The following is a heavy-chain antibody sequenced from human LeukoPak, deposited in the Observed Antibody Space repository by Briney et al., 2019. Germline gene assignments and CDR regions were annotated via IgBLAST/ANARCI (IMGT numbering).Heavy chain of an antibody. Sequence: GGSLRLSCAASGFTFSSYAMSWVRQAPGKGLEWVSVIYSGNTIKYADSVKGRFTISRDNAKNSLYLQMNSLRAEDTAVYYCARDRGGAYDFWSGYYTGYFDYWGQGTLVPVSS. CDR1: GFTFSSYA. J-gene: IGHJ4*02. D-gene: IGHD3-3*01. V-gene: IGHV3-23*03. CDR2: IYSGNTI. CDR3: ARDRGGAYDFWSGYYTGYFDY.